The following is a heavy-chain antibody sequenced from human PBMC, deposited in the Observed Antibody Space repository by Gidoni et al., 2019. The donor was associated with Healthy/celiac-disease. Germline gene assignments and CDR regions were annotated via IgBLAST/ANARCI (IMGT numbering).Heavy chain of an antibody. CDR1: GGSFSCYY. CDR2: INHSGST. J-gene: IGHJ6*02. Sequence: QVQLQQWGAGLLKPSDTLSLTCAVYGGSFSCYYWSWIRQPPGKGLAWIGEINHSGSTNYNQALKSRGTRSVDKSKNQFSLKLSSVTAADTAVYYCARANIVVVPALIYYYYGMDVWGQGTTVTVSS. CDR3: ARANIVVVPALIYYYYGMDV. V-gene: IGHV4-34*01. D-gene: IGHD2-2*01.